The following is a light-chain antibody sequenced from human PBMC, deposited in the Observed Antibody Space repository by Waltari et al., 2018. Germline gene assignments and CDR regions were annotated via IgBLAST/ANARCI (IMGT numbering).Light chain of an antibody. J-gene: IGKJ1*01. V-gene: IGKV1-6*01. CDR3: LQDNSFPWT. Sequence: IQMTQSPSSLSTFVVNRVTITCRASQAIRNDLGWYQQKPGEAPKLLIYAASTLQSGVPSRFSGSGFGTDFTLTISRLQPEDIATYYCLQDNSFPWTFGQGTKVDIK. CDR1: QAIRND. CDR2: AAS.